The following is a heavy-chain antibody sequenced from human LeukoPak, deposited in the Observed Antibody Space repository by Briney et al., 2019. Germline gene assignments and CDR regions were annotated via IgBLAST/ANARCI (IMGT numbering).Heavy chain of an antibody. CDR1: GFTFSNYN. D-gene: IGHD5-24*01. CDR3: AREERDGYNYYWYFDL. CDR2: ISSSSSYI. Sequence: GGSLRLSCAASGFTFSNYNMHWVRQAPGKGLEWVSSISSSSSYIYYADSVKGRFTISRDNAKNSLYLQMNSLRAEDTAVYYCAREERDGYNYYWYFDLWGRGTMVTVSS. V-gene: IGHV3-21*01. J-gene: IGHJ2*01.